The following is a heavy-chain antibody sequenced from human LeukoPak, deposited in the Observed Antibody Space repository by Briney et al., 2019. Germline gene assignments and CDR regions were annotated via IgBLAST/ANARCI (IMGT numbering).Heavy chain of an antibody. CDR3: ARGSRIIMTVALRPRAFDI. D-gene: IGHD3-22*01. Sequence: SETLSLTCAVYGGSFSGYYWSWIRQPPGKGLEWIGEINHSGSTNYNPSLKSRVTISVDTSKNQFSLKLSSVTAADTAVYYCARGSRIIMTVALRPRAFDIWGKGTMVTVSS. V-gene: IGHV4-34*01. CDR1: GGSFSGYY. CDR2: INHSGST. J-gene: IGHJ3*02.